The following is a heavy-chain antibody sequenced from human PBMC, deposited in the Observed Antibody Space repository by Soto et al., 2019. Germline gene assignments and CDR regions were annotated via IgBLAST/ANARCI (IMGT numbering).Heavy chain of an antibody. D-gene: IGHD2-8*01. Sequence: SQTLLLTCAISGDSVSSNSAAWSWIRQSPSRGLEWLGRTYYRSNWYTDYAVSVKGRITISPDTSNNQLSLQLNSVTPDDTAVYYCARLIGNSWLDSWGQGTLVTVSS. J-gene: IGHJ5*01. CDR3: ARLIGNSWLDS. V-gene: IGHV6-1*01. CDR2: TYYRSNWYT. CDR1: GDSVSSNSAA.